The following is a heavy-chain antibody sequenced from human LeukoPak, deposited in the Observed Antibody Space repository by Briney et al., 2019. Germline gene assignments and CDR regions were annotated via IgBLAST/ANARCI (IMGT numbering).Heavy chain of an antibody. CDR2: ISGSSGST. V-gene: IGHV3-23*01. CDR3: AKAGYSSGWYVSWFDP. D-gene: IGHD6-19*01. J-gene: IGHJ5*02. Sequence: PGGSLRLSCAASGFTFSSYAMSWVRQAPGKGLEWVSAISGSSGSTYYADSVKGRFTISRDNSKNTLYLQMNSLRAEDTALYYCAKAGYSSGWYVSWFDPWGQGTLVTVSS. CDR1: GFTFSSYA.